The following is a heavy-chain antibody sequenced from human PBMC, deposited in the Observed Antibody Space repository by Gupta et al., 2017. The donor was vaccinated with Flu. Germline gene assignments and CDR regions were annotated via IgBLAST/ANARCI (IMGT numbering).Heavy chain of an antibody. CDR3: AKDITYFFDSSGQNGDPLDH. J-gene: IGHJ4*02. CDR2: ISGSGATT. Sequence: EVQLLESGGGLVQPGGSLRLSCAASGFTFNSYAMSWVRQPPGKGLEWVSLISGSGATTFYADSVKGRLTISRDNSKDTLYLQMNSLRVEDTAIYYCAKDITYFFDSSGQNGDPLDHWGQGTLVTVSS. V-gene: IGHV3-23*01. CDR1: GFTFNSYA. D-gene: IGHD3-22*01.